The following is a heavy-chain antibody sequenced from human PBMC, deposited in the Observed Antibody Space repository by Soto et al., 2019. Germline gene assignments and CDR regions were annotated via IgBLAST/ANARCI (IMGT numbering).Heavy chain of an antibody. J-gene: IGHJ3*02. Sequence: ASVKVSFKASGYTFTSYDINWVRQATGQGLEWMGWMNPNSGNTGYAQKFQGRVTMTRNTSISTAYMELSSLRSEDTAVYYCASRPLCSGGSCYLEAFDIWGQGTMVTVSS. V-gene: IGHV1-8*01. CDR1: GYTFTSYD. CDR3: ASRPLCSGGSCYLEAFDI. CDR2: MNPNSGNT. D-gene: IGHD2-15*01.